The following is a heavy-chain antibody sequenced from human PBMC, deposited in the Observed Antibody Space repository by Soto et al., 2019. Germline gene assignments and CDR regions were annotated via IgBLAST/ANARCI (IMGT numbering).Heavy chain of an antibody. V-gene: IGHV4-59*01. CDR1: SGSIISYY. CDR2: IYYSGST. Sequence: PSETLSLTCTVSSGSIISYYWSWIRQPPGKGLEWIGYIYYSGSTNYNPSLKSRVTISVDTSKSQFSLKLSSVTAADTAVYYCAGTRGYCSGGSCPTVVDYWSQGTLVTVS. D-gene: IGHD2-15*01. J-gene: IGHJ4*02. CDR3: AGTRGYCSGGSCPTVVDY.